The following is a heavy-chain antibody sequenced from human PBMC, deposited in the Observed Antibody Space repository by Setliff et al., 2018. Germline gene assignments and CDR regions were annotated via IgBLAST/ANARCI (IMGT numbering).Heavy chain of an antibody. CDR1: GYTLTELS. CDR3: ATLAFTYYYDSSGYYPHDY. CDR2: FDPEDGET. Sequence: GASVKVSCKVSGYTLTELSMHWVRQAPGKGLEWMGGFDPEDGETIYAQKFQGRVTMTDDTSTDTAYVELSSLRSEDTAVYYCATLAFTYYYDSSGYYPHDYWGQGTLVTVSS. J-gene: IGHJ4*02. D-gene: IGHD3-22*01. V-gene: IGHV1-24*01.